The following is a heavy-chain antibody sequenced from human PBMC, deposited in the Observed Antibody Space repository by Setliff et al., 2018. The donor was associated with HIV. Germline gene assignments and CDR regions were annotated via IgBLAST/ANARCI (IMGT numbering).Heavy chain of an antibody. D-gene: IGHD3-3*01. CDR2: INPNSGDT. J-gene: IGHJ4*02. CDR1: GHSFTDYP. CDR3: ARGTDFWSGSSNFDY. V-gene: IGHV1-2*02. Sequence: GASVKVSCKASGHSFTDYPMHWVRQAPGQGLEWMGWINPNSGDTRYAQNFQGRVTMTRDTSISTAYLELNRLQSDDTAMYFCARGTDFWSGSSNFDYWGQGTQVTVSS.